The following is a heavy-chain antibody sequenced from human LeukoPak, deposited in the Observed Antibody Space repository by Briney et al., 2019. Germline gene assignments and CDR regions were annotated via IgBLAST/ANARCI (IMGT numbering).Heavy chain of an antibody. Sequence: PSETLSLTCTVSRGSLSIHYWSWIRQPPGKGLEWIGYIYYSGSTNYNPSLESRVTISVDTSKNQFSLKLSSVTAADTAVYYCAAWSYDYSNYGAFDIWGQGTMVTVSS. CDR3: AAWSYDYSNYGAFDI. CDR1: RGSLSIHY. J-gene: IGHJ3*02. D-gene: IGHD4-11*01. CDR2: IYYSGST. V-gene: IGHV4-59*11.